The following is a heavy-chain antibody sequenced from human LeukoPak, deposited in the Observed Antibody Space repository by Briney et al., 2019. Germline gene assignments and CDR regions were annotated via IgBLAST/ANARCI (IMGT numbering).Heavy chain of an antibody. D-gene: IGHD1-26*01. CDR3: ARVRVGATAGDCFDY. V-gene: IGHV1-2*06. J-gene: IGHJ4*02. Sequence: ASVKVSCKASGYTFTGYYMHWVRQAPGQGLEWMGRINPNSGGTNYAQKFQGRVTMTRDTSISTAYMELSRLRSDETAVYYCARVRVGATAGDCFDYWGQGTLVTVSS. CDR2: INPNSGGT. CDR1: GYTFTGYY.